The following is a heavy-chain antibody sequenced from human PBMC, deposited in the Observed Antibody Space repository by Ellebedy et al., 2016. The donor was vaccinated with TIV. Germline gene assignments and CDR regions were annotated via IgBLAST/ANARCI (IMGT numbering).Heavy chain of an antibody. CDR1: RFTFSSYV. J-gene: IGHJ4*02. D-gene: IGHD1-1*01. CDR3: AKDPSANSPYYFHY. Sequence: GESLKISCAASRFTFSSYVMHWVRQAPGKGLEWVAAISFDGSNKYYADSVKGRFTISRDNSENTLYLQMNSLRAEDTAVYYCAKDPSANSPYYFHYWGQGTLVTVSS. CDR2: ISFDGSNK. V-gene: IGHV3-30-3*01.